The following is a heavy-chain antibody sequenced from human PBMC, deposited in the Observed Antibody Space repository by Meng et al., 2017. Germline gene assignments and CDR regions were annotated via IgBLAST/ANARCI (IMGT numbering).Heavy chain of an antibody. CDR1: GYTLSSDG. Sequence: QGQLVQSGVEVKKPGASVKVSCEASGYTLSSDGFSWVRQAPGQGLEWMGWINAYNGKTDYAQKFQGRVTTTTDTSTSTAYMELRSLRSDDTAVYYCATRGNPYLNCWGQGTLVTVSS. J-gene: IGHJ4*02. CDR3: ATRGNPYLNC. V-gene: IGHV1-18*01. CDR2: INAYNGKT.